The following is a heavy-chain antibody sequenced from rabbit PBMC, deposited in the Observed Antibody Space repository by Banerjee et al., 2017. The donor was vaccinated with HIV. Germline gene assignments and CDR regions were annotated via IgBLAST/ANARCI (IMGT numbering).Heavy chain of an antibody. D-gene: IGHD8-1*01. CDR2: IDTGSSGST. CDR1: GFSFSSNYY. V-gene: IGHV1S45*01. CDR3: ARDAGISAYYL. Sequence: QEQLEESGGDLVKPEGSLTLICTASGFSFSSNYYMCWVRQAPGKGLEWIACIDTGSSGSTYYASWAKGRFTISKTSSTTVTLQMTSLTAADTATYFCARDAGISAYYLWGPGTLVTVS. J-gene: IGHJ4*01.